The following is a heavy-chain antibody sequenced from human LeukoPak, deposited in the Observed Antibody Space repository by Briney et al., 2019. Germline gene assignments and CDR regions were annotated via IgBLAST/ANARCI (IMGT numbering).Heavy chain of an antibody. CDR1: GFTFNRHW. CDR2: ITQGGGER. V-gene: IGHV3-7*03. CDR3: ARGPDYGARTDYLDY. D-gene: IGHD4-17*01. Sequence: GGSLRLSCAASGFTFNRHWMNWVRQAPGKGLEWVANITQGGGERNYVDSVKGRFTISRDDAKNSLYLQLNSLRVEDTAIYYCARGPDYGARTDYLDYWGQGALVTVSS. J-gene: IGHJ4*02.